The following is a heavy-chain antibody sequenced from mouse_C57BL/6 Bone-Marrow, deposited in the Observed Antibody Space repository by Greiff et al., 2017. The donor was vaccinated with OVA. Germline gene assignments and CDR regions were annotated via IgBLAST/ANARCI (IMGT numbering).Heavy chain of an antibody. CDR2: INPGSGGT. D-gene: IGHD1-1*01. J-gene: IGHJ3*01. V-gene: IGHV1-54*01. CDR3: ARETLRRFAY. Sequence: QVQLKQSGAELVRPGTSVKVSCKASGYAFTNYLIEWVKQRPGQGLEWIGVINPGSGGTNYNEKFKGKATLTAEKSSSTAYMQLKSLTSEDSAVYYCARETLRRFAYWGQGTLVTVSA. CDR1: GYAFTNYL.